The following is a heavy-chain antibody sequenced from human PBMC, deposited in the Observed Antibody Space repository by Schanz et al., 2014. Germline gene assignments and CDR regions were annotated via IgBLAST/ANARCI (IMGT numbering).Heavy chain of an antibody. Sequence: LCGGSIRRYYWSWIRQPPGKGLEWIASMYNIGITYYNPSLKSRVTISVDTSKNQFSLRLSSVTAADTAVYYCARDLSGSFCFDYWGQGTLVTVSS. CDR1: GGSIRRYY. J-gene: IGHJ4*02. CDR3: ARDLSGSFCFDY. D-gene: IGHD1-26*01. CDR2: MYNIGIT. V-gene: IGHV4-59*12.